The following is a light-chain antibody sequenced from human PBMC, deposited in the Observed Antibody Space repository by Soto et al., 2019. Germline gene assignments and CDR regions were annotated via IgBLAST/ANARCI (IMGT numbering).Light chain of an antibody. CDR2: DAS. CDR3: QQYGGSPWT. J-gene: IGKJ1*01. V-gene: IGKV3-20*01. Sequence: EIVLTQSPGTLSLSPGERATLSCRASQSVSSTLAWYQQKPGQAPRLLIYDASSRATGIPDRFSGSGSGTDFTLTISRLEPEDFAVYYCQQYGGSPWTFGQGTKVEIK. CDR1: QSVSST.